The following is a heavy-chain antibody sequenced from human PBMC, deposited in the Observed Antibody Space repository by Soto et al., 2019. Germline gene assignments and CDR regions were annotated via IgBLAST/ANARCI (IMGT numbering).Heavy chain of an antibody. Sequence: EVQLVESGGGLVQPGRSLRLSCAASGFTFDDYAMHWVRQAPGKGLEWVSGISWNSGSIGYADSVKGRFTISRDNAKNSLDMPMNSLRAEDTALYYCAKVLYGVEPGALGEVVLAAPPFDYWGQGTLVTVSS. CDR3: AKVLYGVEPGALGEVVLAAPPFDY. V-gene: IGHV3-9*01. CDR2: ISWNSGSI. CDR1: GFTFDDYA. D-gene: IGHD2-15*01. J-gene: IGHJ4*02.